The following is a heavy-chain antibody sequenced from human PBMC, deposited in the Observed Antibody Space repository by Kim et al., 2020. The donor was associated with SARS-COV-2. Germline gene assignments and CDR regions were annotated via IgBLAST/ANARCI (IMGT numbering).Heavy chain of an antibody. CDR1: GGSFSGYY. D-gene: IGHD2-2*01. Sequence: SETLSLSCAVYGGSFSGYYWSWIRQPPGKGLEWIGEINHSGSTNYNPSLKSRVTISVDTSKNQFSLKLSSVTAADTAVYYCARGRSKEYQLLQPQKNQCFDYWGQGTLVTVSS. CDR2: INHSGST. J-gene: IGHJ4*02. CDR3: ARGRSKEYQLLQPQKNQCFDY. V-gene: IGHV4-34*01.